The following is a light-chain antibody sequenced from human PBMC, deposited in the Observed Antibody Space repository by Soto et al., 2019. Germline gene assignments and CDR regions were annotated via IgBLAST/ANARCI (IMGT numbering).Light chain of an antibody. Sequence: QSALTQPRSVSGSPGQSVTISCTGTSSDIGGSNYVSWYQHHPGKAPKLMSYDVSKRPSGVPDRFSGSKSGNTASLTISGLQAEDEADYYCCSYAGGFTWVFGGGTKVTVL. CDR2: DVS. CDR3: CSYAGGFTWV. J-gene: IGLJ3*02. CDR1: SSDIGGSNY. V-gene: IGLV2-11*01.